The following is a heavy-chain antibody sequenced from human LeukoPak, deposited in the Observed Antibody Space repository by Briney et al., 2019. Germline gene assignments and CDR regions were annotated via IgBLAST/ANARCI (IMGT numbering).Heavy chain of an antibody. D-gene: IGHD6-13*01. CDR2: IRYDGSNK. CDR1: GFTFSSYG. J-gene: IGHJ3*02. V-gene: IGHV3-30*02. Sequence: GGSLRLSCAASGFTFSSYGMHWVRQAPGKGLEWVAFIRYDGSNKYYADSVKGRFTISRDNSKNTLYLQMSSLRAEDTAVYYCARGAAGTRLGAFDIWGQGTMVTVSS. CDR3: ARGAAGTRLGAFDI.